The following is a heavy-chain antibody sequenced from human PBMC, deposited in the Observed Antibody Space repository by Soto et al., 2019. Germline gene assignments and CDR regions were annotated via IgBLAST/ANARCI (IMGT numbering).Heavy chain of an antibody. D-gene: IGHD2-15*01. V-gene: IGHV1-69*02. CDR2: IIPILGIA. CDR3: AITDCSGGSCYLNFDY. CDR1: GGTFSSYT. J-gene: IGHJ4*02. Sequence: QVQLVQSGAEVKKPGSSVKVSCEASGGTFSSYTISWVRQAPGQGLEWMGRIIPILGIANYAQKFQGRVTITADKSTSTAYMELSSLRSEDTAVYYCAITDCSGGSCYLNFDYWGQGTLVTVSS.